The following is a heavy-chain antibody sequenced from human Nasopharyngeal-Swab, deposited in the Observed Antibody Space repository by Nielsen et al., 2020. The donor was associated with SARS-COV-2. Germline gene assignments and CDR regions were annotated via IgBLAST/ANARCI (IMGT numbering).Heavy chain of an antibody. CDR1: GGSISSYY. CDR2: IYYSGST. V-gene: IGHV4-59*01. D-gene: IGHD3-3*01. CDR3: ARRLTLESFWYFDL. Sequence: SESLSLTCTVSGGSISSYYWSWIRQPPGKGLEWIGYIYYSGSTNYNPSLKSRVPISVDTPKNQFSLKLSSVTAADTAVYYCARRLTLESFWYFDLWGRGTLVTVSS. J-gene: IGHJ2*01.